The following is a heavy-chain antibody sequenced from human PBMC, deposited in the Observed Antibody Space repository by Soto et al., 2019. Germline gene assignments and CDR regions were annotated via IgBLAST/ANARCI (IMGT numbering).Heavy chain of an antibody. V-gene: IGHV3-23*01. CDR1: GFTFNAYA. Sequence: EVQLLESGGGLVQPGGSLRLSCAASGFTFNAYAMTWVRQAPGKGLEWVSAIGGSGGNRYYADSVRGRFTISRDNSKDTVYLQMNSLRVEDTAVYYCARVASDYINSVDNWGQGILVTVSS. D-gene: IGHD4-4*01. CDR2: IGGSGGNR. CDR3: ARVASDYINSVDN. J-gene: IGHJ4*02.